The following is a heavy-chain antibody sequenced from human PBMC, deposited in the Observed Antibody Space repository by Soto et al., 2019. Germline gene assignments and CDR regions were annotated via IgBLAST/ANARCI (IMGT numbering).Heavy chain of an antibody. CDR3: ARVPDR. CDR2: VSNTASP. V-gene: IGHV4-59*12. J-gene: IGHJ5*02. Sequence: PSETLSLTCTVSGASIINYYWAWIRQSPGRGLESIGYVSNTASPTYNPSLKNRVTISVDRSKSQFSLKLSSVTAADTAVYYCARVPDRWGQGTLVTVSS. D-gene: IGHD2-2*01. CDR1: GASIINYY.